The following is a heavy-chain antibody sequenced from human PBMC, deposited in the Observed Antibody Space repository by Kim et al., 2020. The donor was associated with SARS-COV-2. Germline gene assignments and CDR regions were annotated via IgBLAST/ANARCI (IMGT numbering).Heavy chain of an antibody. V-gene: IGHV4-34*01. CDR2: INHSGST. CDR1: GGSFSGYY. CDR3: ARGRGYCSGGSCKRGPGDY. D-gene: IGHD2-15*01. Sequence: SETLSLTCAVYGGSFSGYYWSWIRQPPGKGLEWIGEINHSGSTNYNPSLKSRVTISVDTSKNQFSLKLSSVTAADTAVYYCARGRGYCSGGSCKRGPGDYWGQGTLVTVSS. J-gene: IGHJ4*02.